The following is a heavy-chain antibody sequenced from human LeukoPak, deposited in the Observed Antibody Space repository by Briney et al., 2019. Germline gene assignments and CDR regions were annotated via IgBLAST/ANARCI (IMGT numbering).Heavy chain of an antibody. CDR3: AKDRLITMVRGVIFWFDP. CDR1: GFTFSSYG. CDR2: IRYDGSNK. D-gene: IGHD3-10*01. J-gene: IGHJ5*02. Sequence: GGSLRLSCAASGFTFSSYGMHWVRQAPGKGLEWVAFIRYDGSNKYYADSVKGRFTISRDNSKNTLYLQMNSLRAEDTAVYYCAKDRLITMVRGVIFWFDPWGQGTLVTVSS. V-gene: IGHV3-30*02.